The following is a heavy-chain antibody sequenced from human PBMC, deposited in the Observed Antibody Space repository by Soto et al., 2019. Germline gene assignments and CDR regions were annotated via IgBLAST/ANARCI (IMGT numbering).Heavy chain of an antibody. CDR2: IYYGGRT. J-gene: IGHJ4*02. V-gene: IGHV4-39*01. D-gene: IGHD3-22*01. CDR1: GGSITSSSDY. CDR3: ASRSYYHDTSRGPY. Sequence: QLQLQESGPGLVKPSETLSLTCTVSGGSITSSSDYWGWILQPPGKGLEWIATIYYGGRTYYSPSRKRRATISVDTSKHQFSLKLSSVTAADTAVYYCASRSYYHDTSRGPYWGQGTLVTVSS.